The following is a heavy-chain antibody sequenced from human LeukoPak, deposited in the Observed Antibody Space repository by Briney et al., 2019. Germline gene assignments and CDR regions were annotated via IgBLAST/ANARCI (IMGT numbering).Heavy chain of an antibody. CDR1: GAPISSGDYY. Sequence: PSQTLSLTCTVSGAPISSGDYYWSWIRQPPGTDLAWIEYLYYSGSTYYNPSVKSRVTISVDTSKNQFSLKLSSVTAADTAVYYCARAAVYYYDPAPIYWGQGPLVTVSS. D-gene: IGHD3-22*01. CDR3: ARAAVYYYDPAPIY. CDR2: LYYSGST. J-gene: IGHJ4*02. V-gene: IGHV4-30-4*08.